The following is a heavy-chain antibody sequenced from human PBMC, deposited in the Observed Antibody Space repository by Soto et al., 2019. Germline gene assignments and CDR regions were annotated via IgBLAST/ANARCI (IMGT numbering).Heavy chain of an antibody. D-gene: IGHD6-13*01. V-gene: IGHV1-69*06. Sequence: GASVKVSCKPSGRTFSSYAISWVRQAPGQGLEWMGGIIPIFGTANYPQKFQGRVTITADTSTSTAYVELSSLRSEDTAVYYCARSIAAAHDAFDILGQGKMDT. CDR1: GRTFSSYA. CDR3: ARSIAAAHDAFDI. CDR2: IIPIFGTA. J-gene: IGHJ3*02.